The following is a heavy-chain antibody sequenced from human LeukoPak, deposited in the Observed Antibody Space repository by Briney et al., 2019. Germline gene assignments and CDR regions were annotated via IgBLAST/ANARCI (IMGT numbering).Heavy chain of an antibody. CDR3: ARVSAIAVAGYKSFDY. J-gene: IGHJ4*02. CDR2: IYYSGST. CDR1: GGSMSSYY. Sequence: SETLSLTCTVSGGSMSSYYWSWIRQPPGKGLEWIGYIYYSGSTNYNPSLKSRVTISVDTSKNQFSLKLSSVTAADTAVYYCARVSAIAVAGYKSFDYWGQGTLVTVSS. V-gene: IGHV4-59*01. D-gene: IGHD6-19*01.